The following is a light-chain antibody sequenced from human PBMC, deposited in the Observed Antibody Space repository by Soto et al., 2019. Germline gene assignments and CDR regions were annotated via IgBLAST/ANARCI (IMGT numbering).Light chain of an antibody. CDR1: QGMGND. J-gene: IGKJ1*01. CDR3: LQHNTYPLT. CDR2: AAS. V-gene: IGKV1-17*01. Sequence: DIQMTQSPSSLSASVGDRVTITCRASQGMGNDLGWYQQKPGKAPKRLIYAASSLQSGVPSRFSGSGSGTEFTLTISSLQPEDFAAYYCLQHNTYPLTFGQGTKVEIK.